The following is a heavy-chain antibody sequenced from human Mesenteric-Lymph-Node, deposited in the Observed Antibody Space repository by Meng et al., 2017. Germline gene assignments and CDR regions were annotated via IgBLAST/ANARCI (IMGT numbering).Heavy chain of an antibody. Sequence: GGSLRLSCAASGFTFSGYWLSWVRQAPGKGLEGVAKIKQDGSEKYYGDSVKGRCTISRDNANNSQYLQMKSLRAEDTAVYYWARDLVAGAESYYYGMDVWGQGTTVTVSS. CDR1: GFTFSGYW. CDR2: IKQDGSEK. CDR3: ARDLVAGAESYYYGMDV. D-gene: IGHD6-19*01. V-gene: IGHV3-7*01. J-gene: IGHJ6*02.